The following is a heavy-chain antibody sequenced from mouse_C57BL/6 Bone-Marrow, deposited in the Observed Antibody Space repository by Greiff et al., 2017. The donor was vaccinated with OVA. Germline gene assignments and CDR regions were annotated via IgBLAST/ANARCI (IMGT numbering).Heavy chain of an antibody. V-gene: IGHV14-4*01. CDR1: GFNIKDDY. D-gene: IGHD2-5*01. CDR2: IDPENGDT. CDR3: TTSYYSNYDY. Sequence: EVKLQQSGAELVRPGASVKLSCTASGFNIKDDYMHWVKQRPEQGLEWIGWIDPENGDTEYASKFQGKATITADTSSNTAYLQLSSLTSEDTAVYYCTTSYYSNYDYWGQGTTLTVSS. J-gene: IGHJ2*01.